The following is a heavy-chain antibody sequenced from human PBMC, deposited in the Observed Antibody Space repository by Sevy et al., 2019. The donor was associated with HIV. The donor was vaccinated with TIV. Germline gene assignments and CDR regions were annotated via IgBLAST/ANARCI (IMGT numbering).Heavy chain of an antibody. Sequence: GGSLRLSCAASGLTLSYAWMNWVRQAPGKGLEWVGNIKSESDGGTTDFATPVKGRFIISRDDSKNTLYLQMNSLKTGHTALYYCTARNFDFWGRGTLVTVSS. CDR3: TARNFDF. CDR1: GLTLSYAW. CDR2: IKSESDGGTT. V-gene: IGHV3-15*07. J-gene: IGHJ4*02.